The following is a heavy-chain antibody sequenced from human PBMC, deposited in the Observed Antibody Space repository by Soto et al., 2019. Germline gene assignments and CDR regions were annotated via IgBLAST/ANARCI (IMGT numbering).Heavy chain of an antibody. CDR3: ARDPIWTYTWNYARLNYLDP. Sequence: ASVKVSCKASGYTFTSYDINWVRQATGQGLEWMGWMNPNSGNTGYAQKFQGRVTMTRNTSISTAYMELSSLRSEDTAVSYCARDPIWTYTWNYARLNYLDPWGQGTLVTVSS. V-gene: IGHV1-8*01. D-gene: IGHD1-7*01. CDR2: MNPNSGNT. CDR1: GYTFTSYD. J-gene: IGHJ5*02.